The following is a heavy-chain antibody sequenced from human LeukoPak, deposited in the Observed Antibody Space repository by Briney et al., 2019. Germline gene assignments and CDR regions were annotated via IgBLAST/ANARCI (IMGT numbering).Heavy chain of an antibody. Sequence: SETLSLTCTVSGYSISSGYYWGWIRQPPGKGLEWIGSIYHSGSTYYNPSLKSRVTISVDTSKNQFSLKLSSVTAADTAVYYCARAPVAQWLVLQSFDYWGQGTLVTVSS. V-gene: IGHV4-38-2*02. CDR2: IYHSGST. D-gene: IGHD6-19*01. J-gene: IGHJ4*02. CDR3: ARAPVAQWLVLQSFDY. CDR1: GYSISSGYY.